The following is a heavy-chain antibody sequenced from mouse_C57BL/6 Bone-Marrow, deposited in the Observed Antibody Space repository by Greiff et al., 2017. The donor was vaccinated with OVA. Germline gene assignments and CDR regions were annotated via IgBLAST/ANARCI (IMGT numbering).Heavy chain of an antibody. CDR2: IDPSDSET. CDR1: GYTFTSYW. CDR3: ARNYGSSPLYAMDY. V-gene: IGHV1-52*01. Sequence: VQLQQPGAELVRPGSSVKLSCKASGYTFTSYWMHWVKQRPIQGLEWIGNIDPSDSETHYNQKFKDKATLTVDKSSSTAYMQLSSLTSEDSAVYYCARNYGSSPLYAMDYWGQGTSVTVSS. D-gene: IGHD1-1*01. J-gene: IGHJ4*01.